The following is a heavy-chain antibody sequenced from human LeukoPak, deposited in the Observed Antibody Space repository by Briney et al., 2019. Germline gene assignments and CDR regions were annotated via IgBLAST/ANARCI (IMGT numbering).Heavy chain of an antibody. CDR3: ARDLRAPVLYYYDSSGYFDY. J-gene: IGHJ4*02. CDR1: GYTFTSYG. Sequence: ASVKVSCKASGYTFTSYGISWVRQAPGQGLEWMGWISAYNGNTNYAQKLQGRVTMTTDTSTSTAYMELRSLRSDGTAVYYCARDLRAPVLYYYDSSGYFDYWGQGTLVTVSS. D-gene: IGHD3-22*01. CDR2: ISAYNGNT. V-gene: IGHV1-18*01.